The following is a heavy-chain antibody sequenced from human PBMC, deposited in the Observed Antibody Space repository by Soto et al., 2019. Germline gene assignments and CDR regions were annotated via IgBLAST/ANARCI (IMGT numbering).Heavy chain of an antibody. Sequence: SETLSLTCAVYGGSFSDFYWTWIRQLPGKGLEWIGEINHSGSTNYNPSLKSRVAISVDTSKNQFSLNLRSVTAADTAVYYCGPRGAGAAPRGYWGKGTLVTVSS. CDR3: GPRGAGAAPRGY. V-gene: IGHV4-34*01. D-gene: IGHD3-10*01. CDR1: GGSFSDFY. J-gene: IGHJ4*02. CDR2: INHSGST.